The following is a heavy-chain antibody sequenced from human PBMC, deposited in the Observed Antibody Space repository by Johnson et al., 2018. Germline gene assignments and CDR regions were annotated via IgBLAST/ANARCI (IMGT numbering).Heavy chain of an antibody. CDR2: IYYSGST. Sequence: QVQLQESGPGLVKPSETLSLTCTVSGGSISSYYWSWIRQSPGKGLEWIGYIYYSGSTNYNPSLKSRVTISVDTSKNQFSLKLSSVTAADTAVYYCARSYYDSGGDYLTDAFDIWGQGTMVTVSS. J-gene: IGHJ3*02. D-gene: IGHD3-22*01. CDR3: ARSYYDSGGDYLTDAFDI. CDR1: GGSISSYY. V-gene: IGHV4-59*01.